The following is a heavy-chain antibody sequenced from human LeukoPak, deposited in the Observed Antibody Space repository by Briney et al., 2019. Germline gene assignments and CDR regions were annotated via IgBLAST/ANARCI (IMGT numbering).Heavy chain of an antibody. CDR3: ARVRLSYYYDSSNCYAEVDYYYYGMDV. CDR1: GYTFTNYY. V-gene: IGHV1-46*01. Sequence: ASVKVSCKASGYTFTNYYLHWVRQAPGQGLEWMGIINPSGGSTSYAQRFQGRVTMTRDTSTSTVHMELSSLRSEDTAVYYCARVRLSYYYDSSNCYAEVDYYYYGMDVWGQGTTVTVSS. CDR2: INPSGGST. D-gene: IGHD3-22*01. J-gene: IGHJ6*02.